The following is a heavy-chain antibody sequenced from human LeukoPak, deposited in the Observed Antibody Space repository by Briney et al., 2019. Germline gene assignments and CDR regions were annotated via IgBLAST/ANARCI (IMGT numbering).Heavy chain of an antibody. J-gene: IGHJ6*02. CDR1: GGSLSSGDYY. Sequence: SENLSLTCTVSGGSLSSGDYYWSWIRQPPGKGLEWIGYTSHSGGTYYNPSLQSRLTISVDTSKNQFSLKLSSVTAADTAVYYRARAIPDAGDYYYYAMDVWGQGTTVTVSS. D-gene: IGHD1-14*01. CDR3: ARAIPDAGDYYYYAMDV. CDR2: TSHSGGT. V-gene: IGHV4-30-4*01.